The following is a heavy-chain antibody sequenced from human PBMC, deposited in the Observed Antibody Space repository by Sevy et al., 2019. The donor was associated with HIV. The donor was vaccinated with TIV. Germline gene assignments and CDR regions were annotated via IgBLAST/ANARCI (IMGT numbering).Heavy chain of an antibody. CDR1: GGSISGHY. V-gene: IGHV4-59*11. Sequence: SETLSLTCTVSGGSISGHYWGWIRRSPGKGLEWIAYRYDSGSSNYNTSLRSRVTISVDTSKNQISLRLSSVTAADTAVYYCARGGALTYYDTSGFQNYFDSWGPGNLVTVSS. J-gene: IGHJ4*02. CDR2: RYDSGSS. D-gene: IGHD3-22*01. CDR3: ARGGALTYYDTSGFQNYFDS.